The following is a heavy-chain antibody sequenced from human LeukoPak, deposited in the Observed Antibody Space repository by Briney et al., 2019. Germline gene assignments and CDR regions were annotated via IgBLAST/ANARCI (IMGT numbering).Heavy chain of an antibody. V-gene: IGHV3-11*04. CDR3: ARATYYYDSSGYYYYFDY. D-gene: IGHD3-22*01. Sequence: GGSLRPSCAASGFTSSDYYMSWIRPAPGKWLEWDSYISSSGSTIYYADSVKGRFTISRDNAKNSLYLQMNSLRAEDTAVYYCARATYYYDSSGYYYYFDYWGQGTLVTVSS. CDR2: ISSSGSTI. CDR1: GFTSSDYY. J-gene: IGHJ4*02.